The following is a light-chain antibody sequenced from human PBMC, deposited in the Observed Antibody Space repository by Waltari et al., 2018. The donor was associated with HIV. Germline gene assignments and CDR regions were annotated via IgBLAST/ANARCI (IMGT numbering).Light chain of an antibody. J-gene: IGLJ3*02. Sequence: QSVLTQPPSVSGTPGQNVTIPCSGSSSNTGSNMLNWYQQLPGAAPKLLIYSNDQRPSGVPDRFAGSKSGTSASLAISGLQSADEADYYCAAWDDSLNGMFGGGTRLTVL. V-gene: IGLV1-44*01. CDR3: AAWDDSLNGM. CDR2: SND. CDR1: SSNTGSNM.